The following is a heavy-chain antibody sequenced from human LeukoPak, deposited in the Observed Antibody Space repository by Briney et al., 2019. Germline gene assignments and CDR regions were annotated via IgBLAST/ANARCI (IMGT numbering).Heavy chain of an antibody. D-gene: IGHD1-26*01. J-gene: IGHJ4*02. V-gene: IGHV4-34*01. Sequence: PSETLSLTCAVYGGSFSGYYWSWIRQPPGKGLEWIGEINHSGSTNYNPSLKSRVTISVDTSKNQFSLKLSSVTAADTAVYYCARGSTGGATSTYYFDYWGQGTLVTVSS. CDR3: ARGSTGGATSTYYFDY. CDR1: GGSFSGYY. CDR2: INHSGST.